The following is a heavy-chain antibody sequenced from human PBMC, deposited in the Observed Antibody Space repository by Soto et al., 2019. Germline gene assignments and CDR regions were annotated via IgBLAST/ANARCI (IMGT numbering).Heavy chain of an antibody. CDR2: VSSDGSST. CDR1: GFTFSSYW. D-gene: IGHD5-12*01. Sequence: EVQLVESGGGLVQPGESLRLSCAASGFTFSSYWMHWIRQAPGKGLVWVARVSSDGSSTVYANSVTGRLTISRDNAKNTRYLQMNSLSDEDTAVYYCARGLPNFSSFDSWGQGTLVTVSS. CDR3: ARGLPNFSSFDS. J-gene: IGHJ4*02. V-gene: IGHV3-74*01.